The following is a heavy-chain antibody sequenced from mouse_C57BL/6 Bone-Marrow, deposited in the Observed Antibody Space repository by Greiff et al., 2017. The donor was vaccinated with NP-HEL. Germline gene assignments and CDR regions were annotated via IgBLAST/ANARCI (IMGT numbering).Heavy chain of an antibody. D-gene: IGHD6-2*01. CDR2: INPGSGGT. CDR3: ARSENSLFMDY. Sequence: QVQLKQSGAELVRPGTSVKVSCKASGYAFTNYLIEWVKQRPGQGLEWIGVINPGSGGTNYNEKFKGKATLTAHKSSSTAYMQLSSLTSEDSAVYFCARSENSLFMDYWGQGTSVTVSS. V-gene: IGHV1-54*01. CDR1: GYAFTNYL. J-gene: IGHJ4*01.